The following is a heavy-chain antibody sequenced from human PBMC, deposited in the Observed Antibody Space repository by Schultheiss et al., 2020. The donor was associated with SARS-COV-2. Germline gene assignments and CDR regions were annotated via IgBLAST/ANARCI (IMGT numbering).Heavy chain of an antibody. CDR1: GFTFSNAW. CDR3: TTGGRFLEWLSPSQD. D-gene: IGHD3-3*01. J-gene: IGHJ4*01. V-gene: IGHV3-15*01. Sequence: GESLKISCAASGFTFSNAWMSWVRQAPGKGLEWVGRIKSKTDGGTTDYAAPVKGRFTISRDDSKNTLYLQMNSLKTEDTAVYYCTTGGRFLEWLSPSQDWGHGTLVTVSS. CDR2: IKSKTDGGTT.